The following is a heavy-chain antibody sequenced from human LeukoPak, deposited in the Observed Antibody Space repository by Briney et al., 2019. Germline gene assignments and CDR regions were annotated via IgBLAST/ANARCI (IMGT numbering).Heavy chain of an antibody. CDR1: GGTFSSYA. Sequence: ASVKVSCKASGGTFSSYAISWVRQAPGQGLEWMGWINPNSGGTNYAQKFQGRVTMTRDTSISTAYMELSRLRSDDTAVYYCARDVRLTRIAVAGTKRFDPWGQGTLVTVSS. D-gene: IGHD6-19*01. J-gene: IGHJ5*02. CDR3: ARDVRLTRIAVAGTKRFDP. V-gene: IGHV1-2*02. CDR2: INPNSGGT.